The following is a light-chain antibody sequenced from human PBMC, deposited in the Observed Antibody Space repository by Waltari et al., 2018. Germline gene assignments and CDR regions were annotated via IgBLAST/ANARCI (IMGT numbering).Light chain of an antibody. Sequence: QSVLTQPPSASGAPGPRVTIPCSGRSSDIGSNSVYWFQQFPGTAPKLLIYRNNRRPSGVPDRFSGSKSGTSASLAISGLRSEDETDYYCAAWDDNLRLWVFGGGTMLTVL. CDR3: AAWDDNLRLWV. J-gene: IGLJ3*02. V-gene: IGLV1-47*01. CDR1: SSDIGSNS. CDR2: RNN.